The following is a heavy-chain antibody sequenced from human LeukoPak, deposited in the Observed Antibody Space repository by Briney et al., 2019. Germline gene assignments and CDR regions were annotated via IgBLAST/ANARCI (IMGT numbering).Heavy chain of an antibody. Sequence: PGGSLRLSCAASGFTFDDYTMHWVRQAPGKGLEWVSLISWDGGSTYYADSVKGRFTISRDNSKNSLYLQMNSLRIEDTALYYCAKGGGFRPEGHWDYFDYWGQGTLVTVSS. V-gene: IGHV3-43*01. CDR3: AKGGGFRPEGHWDYFDY. D-gene: IGHD3-16*01. CDR1: GFTFDDYT. CDR2: ISWDGGST. J-gene: IGHJ4*02.